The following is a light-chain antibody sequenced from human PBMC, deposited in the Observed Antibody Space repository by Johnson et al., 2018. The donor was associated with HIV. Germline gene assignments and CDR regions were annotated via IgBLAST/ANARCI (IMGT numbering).Light chain of an antibody. CDR1: RSNIGNNY. CDR2: EDN. Sequence: QSVLTQPPSVSAAPGQKVTISCSGGRSNIGNNYVSWYQQLPGTTPKLLMYEDNERPSGIPDRFSGSKSGTSATLGISGLQTGDEADYFCGNWDSRLSIFGGG. J-gene: IGLJ4*01. V-gene: IGLV1-51*02. CDR3: GNWDSRLSI.